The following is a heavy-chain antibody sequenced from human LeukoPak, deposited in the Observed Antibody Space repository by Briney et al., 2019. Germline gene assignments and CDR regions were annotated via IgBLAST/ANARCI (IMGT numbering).Heavy chain of an antibody. CDR3: ARLWGGSGSGGGYYYYYYMDV. CDR2: IIPIFGTA. J-gene: IGHJ6*03. Sequence: SVMVSCKASGGTFSSYAISWVRQAPGQGLEWMGGIIPIFGTANYAQKFQGRVTITADESTSTAYMELSSLRSEDTAVYYCARLWGGSGSGGGYYYYYYMDVWGKGTTVTVSS. V-gene: IGHV1-69*01. D-gene: IGHD3-10*01. CDR1: GGTFSSYA.